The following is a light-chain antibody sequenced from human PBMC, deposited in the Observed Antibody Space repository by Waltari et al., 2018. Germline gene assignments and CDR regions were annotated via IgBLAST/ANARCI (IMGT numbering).Light chain of an antibody. V-gene: IGLV1-40*01. J-gene: IGLJ3*02. CDR1: TSNIGAPYY. Sequence: QSVLTQPPSESGATGQRVTTSCTGSTSNIGAPYYVQWYQQVPGTAPKLLIYANNNRPSGVPDRFSGSRSGTSASLAITGLQAEDEADYYCQSYDNSLRGVFGGGTKLTVL. CDR3: QSYDNSLRGV. CDR2: ANN.